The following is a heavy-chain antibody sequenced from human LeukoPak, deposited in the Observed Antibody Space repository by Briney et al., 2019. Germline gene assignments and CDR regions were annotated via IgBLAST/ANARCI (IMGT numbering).Heavy chain of an antibody. CDR3: AKDTTLTLNFFDY. J-gene: IGHJ4*02. CDR1: GFTVSSNY. CDR2: ISGSGGST. D-gene: IGHD4-17*01. Sequence: GGSLRLSCAASGFTVSSNYMSWVRQAPGKGLEWVSAISGSGGSTYYADSVKGRFTISRDDSKNTLYLQMNSLRAEDTAVYYCAKDTTLTLNFFDYWGQGTLVTVSS. V-gene: IGHV3-23*01.